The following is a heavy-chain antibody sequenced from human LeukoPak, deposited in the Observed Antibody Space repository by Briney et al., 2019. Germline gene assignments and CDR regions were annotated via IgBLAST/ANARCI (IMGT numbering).Heavy chain of an antibody. Sequence: GGSLRLSCAASGFTFSSYAMSWVRQAPGKGLEWVSAISGSGGSTYYADSVKGRFTISRDNSKNTLYLQMNSLRAEDTAVYYCAKHGKGRNNYYDSSGSSDAFDIWGQGTMVTVSS. V-gene: IGHV3-23*01. CDR1: GFTFSSYA. J-gene: IGHJ3*02. CDR3: AKHGKGRNNYYDSSGSSDAFDI. CDR2: ISGSGGST. D-gene: IGHD3-22*01.